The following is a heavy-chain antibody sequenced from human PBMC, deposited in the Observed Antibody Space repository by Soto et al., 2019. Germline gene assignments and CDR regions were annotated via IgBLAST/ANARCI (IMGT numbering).Heavy chain of an antibody. CDR3: ARLRLGELSFRY. V-gene: IGHV4-31*03. CDR1: GGFISSGGYY. J-gene: IGHJ4*02. Sequence: QVQLQESGPGLVKPSQTLSLTCTVSGGFISSGGYYWNWIRQHPGKGLEWIGNIDYTGGTNFNPSLKSRPTMSVDTSKNQFSLTLNSVTSADTAVYYRARLRLGELSFRYWGQGTLVTVSS. CDR2: IDYTGGT. D-gene: IGHD3-16*02.